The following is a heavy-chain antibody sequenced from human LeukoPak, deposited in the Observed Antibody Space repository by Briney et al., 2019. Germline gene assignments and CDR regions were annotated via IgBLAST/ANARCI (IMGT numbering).Heavy chain of an antibody. Sequence: SETLSLTCTVSGGSISSYYWSWIRQPAGKGLEWIGRIYTSGSTNYNPSFKSRVTMSVDTSKNQFSLKLSSVTAADTAVYYCARGRYTMVRGVIGRDTDYYYYSYMDVWGKGTTVTISS. V-gene: IGHV4-4*07. CDR2: IYTSGST. CDR1: GGSISSYY. J-gene: IGHJ6*03. D-gene: IGHD3-10*01. CDR3: ARGRYTMVRGVIGRDTDYYYYSYMDV.